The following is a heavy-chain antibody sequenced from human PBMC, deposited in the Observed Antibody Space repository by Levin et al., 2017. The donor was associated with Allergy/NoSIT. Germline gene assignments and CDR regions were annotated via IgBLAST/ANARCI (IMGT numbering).Heavy chain of an antibody. J-gene: IGHJ3*02. Sequence: PSETLSLTCTVSGGSISSYYWSWIRQPPGKGLEWIGYIYYSGSTNYNPSLKSRVTISVDTSKNQFSLKLSSVTAADTAVYYCARRVEEVGPSTDAHAFDIWGQGTMVTVSS. CDR2: IYYSGST. D-gene: IGHD1-26*01. CDR3: ARRVEEVGPSTDAHAFDI. V-gene: IGHV4-59*08. CDR1: GGSISSYY.